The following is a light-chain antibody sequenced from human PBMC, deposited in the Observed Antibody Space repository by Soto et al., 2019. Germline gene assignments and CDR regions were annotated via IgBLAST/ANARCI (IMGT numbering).Light chain of an antibody. CDR3: SSYTSNSTRV. J-gene: IGLJ3*02. CDR1: SSDVGGYNY. CDR2: EVS. Sequence: QSALTQPASVSGSPGQWITISCTGTSSDVGGYNYVSWYQQYPGKAPKLMIYEVSNRPSGVSNRFSGSKSGNTASLTISGLQADDEADYYCSSYTSNSTRVFGGGTQLTVL. V-gene: IGLV2-14*01.